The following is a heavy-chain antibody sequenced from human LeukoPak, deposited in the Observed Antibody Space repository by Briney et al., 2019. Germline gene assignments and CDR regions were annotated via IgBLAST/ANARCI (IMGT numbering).Heavy chain of an antibody. V-gene: IGHV4-61*01. CDR3: ARESHWNYVDY. CDR1: GGSISGSSYY. Sequence: PSETLSLTCTVSGGSISGSSYYWSWIRQPPGKGLEWIGYIYYSGSTNYNPSLKSRVTISVDTSKNQFSLKLSSVTAADTAVYYCARESHWNYVDYWGQGTLVTVSS. J-gene: IGHJ4*02. CDR2: IYYSGST. D-gene: IGHD1-1*01.